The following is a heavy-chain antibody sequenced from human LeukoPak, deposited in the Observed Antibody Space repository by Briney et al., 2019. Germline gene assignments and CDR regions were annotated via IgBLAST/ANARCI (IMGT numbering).Heavy chain of an antibody. D-gene: IGHD1-26*01. J-gene: IGHJ6*02. CDR3: ARDLSSRIVGLIARMDV. Sequence: PGGSLRLSCAASGFTFSSYTMSWVRQAPGKGLEWVSSISSGSSTIYYADSVEGRFTISRDNAKNSLYLQMNSLRDEDTAVYYCARDLSSRIVGLIARMDVWGQGTTVTVSS. CDR2: ISSGSSTI. V-gene: IGHV3-48*02. CDR1: GFTFSSYT.